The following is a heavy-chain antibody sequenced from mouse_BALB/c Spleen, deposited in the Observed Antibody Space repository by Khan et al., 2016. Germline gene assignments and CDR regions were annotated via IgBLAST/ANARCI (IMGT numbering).Heavy chain of an antibody. Sequence: EVQLQESGPGLVKPSQSLSLTCTVTGYSITSDYAWNWIRQFPGNKLVWLGYIRYSGDTHYNPSLTSRISITRDTSKNQFFLQLNSVTAEDTATYYCAREDYAWFAYWGQGTLVTVSA. V-gene: IGHV3-2*02. CDR2: IRYSGDT. J-gene: IGHJ3*01. D-gene: IGHD1-1*02. CDR3: AREDYAWFAY. CDR1: GYSITSDYA.